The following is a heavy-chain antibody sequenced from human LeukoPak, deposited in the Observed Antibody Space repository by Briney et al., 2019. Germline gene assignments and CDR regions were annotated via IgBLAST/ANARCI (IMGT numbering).Heavy chain of an antibody. D-gene: IGHD3-9*01. CDR2: ISAYNGNT. V-gene: IGHV1-18*01. J-gene: IGHJ5*02. Sequence: ASVKVSCKASGYTFTSYGISWVRQAPGQGLEWMGWISAYNGNTNYAQKLQGRVTMTTDTSTSTAYMELRSLRSDDTAVYYCARDLNPLRHYDILTGYAHPNNWFDPWGQGTLVTVSS. CDR1: GYTFTSYG. CDR3: ARDLNPLRHYDILTGYAHPNNWFDP.